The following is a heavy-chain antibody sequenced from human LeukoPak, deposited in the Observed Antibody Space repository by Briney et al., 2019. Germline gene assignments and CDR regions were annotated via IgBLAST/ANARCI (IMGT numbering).Heavy chain of an antibody. J-gene: IGHJ4*02. CDR2: ISAYNGNT. D-gene: IGHD6-19*01. V-gene: IGHV1-18*01. CDR1: GGTFSSYA. Sequence: GASVKVSCKASGGTFSSYAISWVRQAPGQGLEWMGWISAYNGNTNYAQKLQGRVTMTTDTSTSTAYMELRSLRSDDTAVYYCVAGISFDYWGQGTLVTVSS. CDR3: VAGISFDY.